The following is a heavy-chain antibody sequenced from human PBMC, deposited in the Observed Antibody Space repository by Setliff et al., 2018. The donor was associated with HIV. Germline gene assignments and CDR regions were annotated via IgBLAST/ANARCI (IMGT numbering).Heavy chain of an antibody. Sequence: KPSETLSLTCAVSGDSITRGGYYWSWIRQFAGKGLEWIADIYYSGRINYNPSLKSRLTVSIDTSKNQFSLKLTSVIAADTAIYYCARGPFVLRFLERLVYFDYWGQGKLVTVSS. V-gene: IGHV4-31*11. D-gene: IGHD3-3*01. J-gene: IGHJ4*02. CDR1: GDSITRGGYY. CDR2: IYYSGRI. CDR3: ARGPFVLRFLERLVYFDY.